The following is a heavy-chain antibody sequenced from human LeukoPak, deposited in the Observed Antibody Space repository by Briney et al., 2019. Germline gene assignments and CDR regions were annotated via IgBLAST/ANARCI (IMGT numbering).Heavy chain of an antibody. Sequence: SETLSLSCAVSGGSLSSYYWSWIRQPPGKGLGWVGDIYYSGSTTYNPSLKSRVTISADTSKSQFSLKLSSVTAADTAVYYCAREKTVTTMVADYYYGMDVWGQGTTVTVSS. D-gene: IGHD4-17*01. CDR1: GGSLSSYY. V-gene: IGHV4-59*01. CDR2: IYYSGST. J-gene: IGHJ6*02. CDR3: AREKTVTTMVADYYYGMDV.